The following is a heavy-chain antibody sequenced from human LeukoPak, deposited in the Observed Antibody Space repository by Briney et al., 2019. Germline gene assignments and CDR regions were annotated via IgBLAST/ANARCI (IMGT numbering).Heavy chain of an antibody. Sequence: ASVKVSCKASGYTFTDYYIHWVRQAPGQGLEWMGRINPNSGDANYAQKFQGRVAMTRDTSISTAYMELSRLRSDDTAVYYCARVAHPTYSSGWYFDYWGQGTLVTVSS. CDR3: ARVAHPTYSSGWYFDY. CDR2: INPNSGDA. V-gene: IGHV1-2*06. J-gene: IGHJ4*02. D-gene: IGHD6-19*01. CDR1: GYTFTDYY.